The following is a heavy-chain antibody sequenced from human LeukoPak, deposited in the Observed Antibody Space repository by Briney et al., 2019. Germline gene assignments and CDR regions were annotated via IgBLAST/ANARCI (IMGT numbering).Heavy chain of an antibody. Sequence: SVKVSCKASGGTFSSYAISWVRQAPGQGLEWMGRIIPIFGTVNYAQKFQGRVTITTDESTSTAYMELSSLRSEDTAVYYCAGDSSGWYYFGYWGQGTLVTVSS. D-gene: IGHD6-19*01. CDR2: IIPIFGTV. V-gene: IGHV1-69*05. J-gene: IGHJ4*02. CDR1: GGTFSSYA. CDR3: AGDSSGWYYFGY.